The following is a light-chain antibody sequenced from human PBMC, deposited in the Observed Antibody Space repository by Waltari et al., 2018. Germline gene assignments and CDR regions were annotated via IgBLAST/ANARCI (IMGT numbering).Light chain of an antibody. CDR2: WAS. CDR1: QSVLYSSNHNNY. V-gene: IGKV4-1*01. J-gene: IGKJ1*01. CDR3: QQYYSTPLT. Sequence: DIVMTQSPDSLAVSLGERATINCKSSQSVLYSSNHNNYLDWYQQKPGQPPKLLIYWASTRESGVHDRFSGSGSGTDFTLTISSLQAEDVAVYYCQQYYSTPLTFGQGTKVEIK.